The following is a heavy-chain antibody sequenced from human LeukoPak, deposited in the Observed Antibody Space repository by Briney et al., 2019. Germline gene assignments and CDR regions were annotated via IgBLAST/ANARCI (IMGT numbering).Heavy chain of an antibody. CDR2: IIPIFGTA. V-gene: IGHV1-69*13. CDR1: GYTFTSYA. Sequence: GASVKVSCKASGYTFTSYAISWVRQAPGQGLEWMGGIIPIFGTANYAQKFQGRVTITADESTSTAYMELSSLRSEDTAVYYCAGGRTTVTPYYYYMDVWGKGTTVTVSS. D-gene: IGHD4-11*01. CDR3: AGGRTTVTPYYYYMDV. J-gene: IGHJ6*03.